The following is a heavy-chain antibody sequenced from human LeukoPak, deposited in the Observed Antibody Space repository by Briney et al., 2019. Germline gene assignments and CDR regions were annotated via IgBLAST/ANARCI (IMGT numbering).Heavy chain of an antibody. CDR3: AKDGGYSSSWLPSDY. D-gene: IGHD6-13*01. CDR2: VSGGGGTT. CDR1: GFTFSNYA. J-gene: IGHJ4*02. Sequence: GGSLRLSCAASGFTFSNYAMSWVRQAPGKRLEWVSSVSGGGGTTYYADSVKGRFTISRDNSKNTLYLQMNSLRAEDTAVYYCAKDGGYSSSWLPSDYWGQGTLVTVSS. V-gene: IGHV3-23*01.